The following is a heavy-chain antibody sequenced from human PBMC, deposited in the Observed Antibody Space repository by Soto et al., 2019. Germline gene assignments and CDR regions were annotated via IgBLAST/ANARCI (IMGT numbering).Heavy chain of an antibody. CDR2: IYYSGST. CDR1: GGSISSYY. J-gene: IGHJ3*02. V-gene: IGHV4-59*08. CDR3: ARPPVDAFHI. Sequence: SETLSLTCTVSGGSISSYYWSWIRQPPGKGLEWIGYIYYSGSTNYNPSLKSRVTISVDTSKNQFSLKLTSVTAADTAVYYCARPPVDAFHIWGQGTMVTVPS.